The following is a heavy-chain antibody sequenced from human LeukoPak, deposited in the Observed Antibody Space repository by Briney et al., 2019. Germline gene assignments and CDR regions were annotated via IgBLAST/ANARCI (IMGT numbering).Heavy chain of an antibody. D-gene: IGHD3-3*01. CDR1: GFTFSSYW. J-gene: IGHJ4*02. CDR2: IKQDGSEK. CDR3: ARTRVVMTSYYFDY. Sequence: PGGSLRLSCAASGFTFSSYWMSWVSQAPGKGLEWVANIKQDGSEKYYVDSVKGRFTISRDNAKNSLYLQMNSLRAEDTAVYYCARTRVVMTSYYFDYWGQGTLVTVSS. V-gene: IGHV3-7*01.